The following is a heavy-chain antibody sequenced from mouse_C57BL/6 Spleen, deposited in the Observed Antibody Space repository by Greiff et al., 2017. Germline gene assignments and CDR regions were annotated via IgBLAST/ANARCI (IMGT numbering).Heavy chain of an antibody. CDR1: GYSFTGYY. V-gene: IGHV1-42*01. CDR3: ARSPLVFAD. CDR2: INPSTGGT. Sequence: EVQLQESGPELVKPGASVKISCKASGYSFTGYYMNWVKQSPEKSLEWIGEINPSTGGTTYNQKFKAKATLTVDKSSSTAYMQLKSLTSEDSAVYYCARSPLVFADWGQGTLVTVAA. J-gene: IGHJ3*01.